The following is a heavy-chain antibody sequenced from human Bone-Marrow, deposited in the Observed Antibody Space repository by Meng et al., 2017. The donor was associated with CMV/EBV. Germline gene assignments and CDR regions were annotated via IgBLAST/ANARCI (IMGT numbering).Heavy chain of an antibody. V-gene: IGHV4-4*02. Sequence: CAVAGGSVSRNHWWSWVRQPPGKGLEWIGEIYNGGGTNDNPSLKRRVTISLDKSKNQFSLKLTSVTAAGTAVYYCARVDTSMVAFDYWGQGTLVTVSS. D-gene: IGHD5-18*01. CDR3: ARVDTSMVAFDY. CDR1: GGSVSRNHW. J-gene: IGHJ4*02. CDR2: IYNGGGT.